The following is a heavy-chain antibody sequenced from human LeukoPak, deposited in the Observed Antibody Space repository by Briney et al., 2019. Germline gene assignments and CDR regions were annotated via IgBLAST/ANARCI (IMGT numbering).Heavy chain of an antibody. CDR1: GFTFNNYA. CDR2: IDNNGIFT. CDR3: VKVGGCSGGSCYSGLCVFDY. J-gene: IGHJ4*02. V-gene: IGHV3-64D*09. Sequence: GGSLRLSCSASGFTFNNYAMLWVRQAPGKGLEYISTIDNNGIFTYYADSVKDRFTVSRDNAKNTLYLQMSSLRAEDTAVYYCVKVGGCSGGSCYSGLCVFDYWGQGTLVTVSS. D-gene: IGHD2-15*01.